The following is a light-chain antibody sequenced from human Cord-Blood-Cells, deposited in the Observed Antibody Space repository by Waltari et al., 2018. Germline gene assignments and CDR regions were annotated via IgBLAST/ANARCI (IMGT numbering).Light chain of an antibody. CDR3: QQYGSSPSIT. Sequence: EIVLTRSPGTLSLSPGERPTLSCRASQSVSSSYLACYQQKPGQAPRLLIYGASSRATGIPDRFSGSGSGTDFTLTISRLEPEDFAVYYCQQYGSSPSITFGQGTRLEIK. CDR2: GAS. V-gene: IGKV3-20*01. J-gene: IGKJ5*01. CDR1: QSVSSSY.